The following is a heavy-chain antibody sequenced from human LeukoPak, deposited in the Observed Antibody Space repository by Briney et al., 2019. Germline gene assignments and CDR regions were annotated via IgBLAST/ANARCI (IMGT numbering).Heavy chain of an antibody. J-gene: IGHJ3*02. CDR3: ATALAVAGTPTAFDI. Sequence: ASVKVSCKVSGYTLTELSMHWVRQAPGKGLEWMGGFDPEDGETIYAQKFQGRVTMTEDTSTDTAYMELSSLRSEDTAVYYCATALAVAGTPTAFDIWGQGTMVTVSS. D-gene: IGHD6-19*01. CDR1: GYTLTELS. CDR2: FDPEDGET. V-gene: IGHV1-24*01.